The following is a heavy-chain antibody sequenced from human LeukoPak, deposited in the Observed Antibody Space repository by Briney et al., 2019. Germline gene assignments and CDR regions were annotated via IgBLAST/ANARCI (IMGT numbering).Heavy chain of an antibody. J-gene: IGHJ6*02. Sequence: GGSLRLSCAASGFTFSSYAMSWVRQAPGKGLEWVSGISGSGGRTYYADSVKGRFTISRDNSKNTVHVQMNSLGAEDTAVYYCAKKGESLDYYYMDVWGQGTTVTVSS. CDR2: ISGSGGRT. CDR3: AKKGESLDYYYMDV. V-gene: IGHV3-23*01. D-gene: IGHD3-10*01. CDR1: GFTFSSYA.